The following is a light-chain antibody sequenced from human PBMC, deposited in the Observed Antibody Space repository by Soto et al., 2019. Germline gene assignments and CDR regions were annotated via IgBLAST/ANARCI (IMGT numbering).Light chain of an antibody. CDR2: DAS. V-gene: IGKV1-5*01. CDR3: QQYDSSSGT. CDR1: QSISSW. J-gene: IGKJ1*01. Sequence: DIQMTQSPSTQSASVGGRVTITCRASQSISSWLAWYQQKPGKAPKLLIYDASNLQSGVPSRFSGSGSGTEFTLTISGLQPDDFATYYCQQYDSSSGTLGQGTKVDIK.